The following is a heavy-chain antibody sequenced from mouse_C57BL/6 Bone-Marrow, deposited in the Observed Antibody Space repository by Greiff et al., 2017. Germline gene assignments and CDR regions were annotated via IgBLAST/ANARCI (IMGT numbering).Heavy chain of an antibody. CDR1: GYTFTSYW. D-gene: IGHD1-1*01. Sequence: VQLQQPGAELVRPGSSVQLSCKASGYTFTSYWMHWVKQRPIQGLEWIGNIDPSDSETHYNQKFKDKATLTVDKSSSTAYMQLSSLTSEDSAVYYWARGGSSRHWYFDFWGTGTTVTVSS. J-gene: IGHJ1*03. CDR3: ARGGSSRHWYFDF. V-gene: IGHV1-52*01. CDR2: IDPSDSET.